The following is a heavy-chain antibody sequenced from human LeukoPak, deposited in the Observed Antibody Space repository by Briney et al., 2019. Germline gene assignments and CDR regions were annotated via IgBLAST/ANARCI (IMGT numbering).Heavy chain of an antibody. CDR2: LYSGGTT. J-gene: IGHJ4*02. D-gene: IGHD7-27*01. CDR3: TRSTGDRSFFDY. V-gene: IGHV3-66*01. CDR1: GFSVSTNY. Sequence: GGSLRLSCAASGFSVSTNYMSWVRQAPGKGLEWVSVLYSGGTTHYADSVKGRITISRDNAKNTLYLQMSSLRAEDTAVYYCTRSTGDRSFFDYWGQGTLVTVSS.